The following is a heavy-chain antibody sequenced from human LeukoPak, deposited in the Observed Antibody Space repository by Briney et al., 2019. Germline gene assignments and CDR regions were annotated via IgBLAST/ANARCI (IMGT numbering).Heavy chain of an antibody. D-gene: IGHD3-10*01. CDR1: GFTFSSYA. J-gene: IGHJ4*02. V-gene: IGHV3-23*01. CDR3: VRDRDQRGAAAMVRGVIGY. CDR2: ISGSGGST. Sequence: GGSLRLSCAASGFTFSSYAMSWVRQAPGKGLEWVSAISGSGGSTYYADSVKGRFTISRDNSKNTLYLQMGSLRAEDMAVYYCVRDRDQRGAAAMVRGVIGYWGQGTLVTVSS.